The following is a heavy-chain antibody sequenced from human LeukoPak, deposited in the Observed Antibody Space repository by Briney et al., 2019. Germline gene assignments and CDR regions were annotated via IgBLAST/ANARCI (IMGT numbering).Heavy chain of an antibody. V-gene: IGHV4-59*08. Sequence: SETLSLTCTVSGGSISSYYWSWIRQPPGKGLEWIGYIYYSGSTNYNPSLKSRVTISVDTSKNQFSLKLSSVTAADTAVYYCARVLVTSYYYYGMDVWGQGTTVTVSS. CDR2: IYYSGST. CDR3: ARVLVTSYYYYGMDV. J-gene: IGHJ6*02. D-gene: IGHD2-21*02. CDR1: GGSISSYY.